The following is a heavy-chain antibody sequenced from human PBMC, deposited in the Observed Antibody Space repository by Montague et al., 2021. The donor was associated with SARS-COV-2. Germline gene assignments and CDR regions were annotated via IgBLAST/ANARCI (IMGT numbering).Heavy chain of an antibody. CDR3: VRGALTRGGFDK. CDR2: IYHSGTT. Sequence: TLSLTCAVSGGSISSAGYSWSWIRQPPGKGLEWIGYIYHSGTTYYNPSLKSRVTISVDRSKNQFSLKLTSVTAADTAIYYCVRGALTRGGFDKWGQGALVTVSS. CDR1: GGSISSAGYS. V-gene: IGHV4-30-2*01. J-gene: IGHJ4*02. D-gene: IGHD3-10*01.